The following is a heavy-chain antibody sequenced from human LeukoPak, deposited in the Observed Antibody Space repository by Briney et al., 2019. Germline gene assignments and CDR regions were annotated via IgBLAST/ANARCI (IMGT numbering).Heavy chain of an antibody. D-gene: IGHD3-3*01. CDR3: AGGAVLRFLEWLSNDAFDI. Sequence: SETPSLTCTVSGGSISSGSYYWSWIRQPAGKGLEWIGRIYTSGSTNYNPSLKSRVTISVDTSKNQFSLKLSSVTAADTAVYYGAGGAVLRFLEWLSNDAFDIWGQGTMVTVSS. V-gene: IGHV4-61*02. J-gene: IGHJ3*02. CDR2: IYTSGST. CDR1: GGSISSGSYY.